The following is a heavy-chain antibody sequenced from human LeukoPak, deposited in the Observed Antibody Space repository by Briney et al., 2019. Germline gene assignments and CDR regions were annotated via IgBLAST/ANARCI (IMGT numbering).Heavy chain of an antibody. V-gene: IGHV3-23*01. CDR3: AKFVRGRSVVVAAYDAFDI. CDR1: GFTFSSYA. J-gene: IGHJ3*02. CDR2: ISGSCGST. Sequence: GGSLRLSCAASGFTFSSYAMSWVRQAPGKGLEWVSAISGSCGSTYYADSVKGRFTISRDNSKNTLYLQMNSLRAEDTAVYYCAKFVRGRSVVVAAYDAFDIWGQGTMVTVSS. D-gene: IGHD2-15*01.